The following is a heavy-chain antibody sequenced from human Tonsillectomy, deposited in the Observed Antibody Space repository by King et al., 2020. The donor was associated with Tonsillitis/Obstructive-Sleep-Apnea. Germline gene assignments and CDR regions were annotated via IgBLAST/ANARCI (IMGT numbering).Heavy chain of an antibody. CDR3: ARVPQGSNPSCHRVDY. CDR1: GFSFSSYV. CDR2: TITSCGST. J-gene: IGHJ4*02. D-gene: IGHD2-2*01. Sequence: VQLVESGGGLVQPGGSLRLSCAASGFSFSSYVMSWVRQPPGKGLEGVSATITSCGSTYYADSVKVRFTISRDSSKNARYLQMNSLTTEDTALYYCARVPQGSNPSCHRVDYWGQGTLVTVSS. V-gene: IGHV3-23*04.